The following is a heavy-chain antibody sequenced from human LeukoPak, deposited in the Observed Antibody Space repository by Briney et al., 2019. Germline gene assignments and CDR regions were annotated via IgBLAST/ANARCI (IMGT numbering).Heavy chain of an antibody. Sequence: GGSLRLSCAASGFTFRSYAMSWVRQAPGKGLEWVSAISGSGGSTYYADSVKGQVTISRDNSKSTLYLQMASLRAGDTAVYYCARQGDTGSWYFDNWGQGTLVTVSS. CDR2: ISGSGGST. CDR1: GFTFRSYA. V-gene: IGHV3-23*01. J-gene: IGHJ4*02. D-gene: IGHD2-21*02. CDR3: ARQGDTGSWYFDN.